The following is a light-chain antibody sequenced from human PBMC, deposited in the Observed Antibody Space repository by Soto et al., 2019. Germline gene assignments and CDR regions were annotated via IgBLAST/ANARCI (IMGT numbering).Light chain of an antibody. J-gene: IGKJ5*01. CDR3: QQRSNWPPIP. V-gene: IGKV3D-20*02. CDR2: GAS. Sequence: EIVLTQSPGTLSLSPGERATLSCRASQSVSGSYLAWYQQKPGQAPRLLIYGASSRATGIPDRFRGSGSGTDFTLTISRLEPEDFAGYYCQQRSNWPPIPFGQGTRLEIK. CDR1: QSVSGSY.